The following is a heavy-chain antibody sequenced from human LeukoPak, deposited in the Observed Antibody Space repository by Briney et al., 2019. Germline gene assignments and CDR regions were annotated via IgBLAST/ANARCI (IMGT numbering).Heavy chain of an antibody. CDR1: GGSISSYY. Sequence: PSEALSLTCTVSGGSISSYYWSWIRQPAGKGLEWIGSIYYSGSTYYNPSLKSRVTISADMSKNQFSLRLYSVTAADTAVYYCGRDSVEMGTIHSDYWGQGTLVTVSS. V-gene: IGHV4-4*07. J-gene: IGHJ4*02. D-gene: IGHD5-24*01. CDR3: GRDSVEMGTIHSDY. CDR2: IYYSGST.